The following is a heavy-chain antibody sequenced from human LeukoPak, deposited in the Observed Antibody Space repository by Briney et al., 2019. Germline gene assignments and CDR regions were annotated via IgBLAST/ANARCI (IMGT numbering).Heavy chain of an antibody. CDR1: GFIFSSYS. CDR2: ISSDSYYI. J-gene: IGHJ6*02. V-gene: IGHV3-21*01. CDR3: ARSGPTRDYGMGV. D-gene: IGHD1-26*01. Sequence: GGSLRLSCAASGFIFSSYSMNWVRQAPGKGLEWVSSISSDSYYIFYADSVKGRFTISRDNAKNSLYLQMNSLGAEDTAVYYCARSGPTRDYGMGVWGQGTTVTVS.